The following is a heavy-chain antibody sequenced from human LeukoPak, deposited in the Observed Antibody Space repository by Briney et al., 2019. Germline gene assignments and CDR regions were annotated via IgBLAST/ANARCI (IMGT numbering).Heavy chain of an antibody. CDR3: ARPRGYSSSWYYFDY. D-gene: IGHD6-13*01. Sequence: GASVKVSCKASGYTFTGYYMHRVRQAPGQGLEWMGWINPNSGGTNYAQKFQGRVTMTRDTSISTAYMELSRLRSDDTAVYYCARPRGYSSSWYYFDYWGQGTLVTVSS. J-gene: IGHJ4*02. CDR1: GYTFTGYY. V-gene: IGHV1-2*02. CDR2: INPNSGGT.